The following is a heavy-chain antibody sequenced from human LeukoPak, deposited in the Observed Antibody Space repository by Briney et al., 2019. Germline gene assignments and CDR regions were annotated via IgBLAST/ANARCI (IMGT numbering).Heavy chain of an antibody. CDR1: GNYW. D-gene: IGHD2/OR15-2a*01. Sequence: GSLGLSCAASGNYWMHWVRQVPGKGLVWVSHINSDGSWTSYADSVKGRFTISKDNAKNTVYLQMNSLRAEDTAVYYCVSFYETYWGRGTLVTVSS. J-gene: IGHJ4*02. CDR3: VSFYETY. CDR2: INSDGSWT. V-gene: IGHV3-74*01.